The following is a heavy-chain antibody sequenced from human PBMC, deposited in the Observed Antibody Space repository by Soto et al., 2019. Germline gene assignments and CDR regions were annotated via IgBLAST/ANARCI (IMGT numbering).Heavy chain of an antibody. Sequence: GGSLRLSCAASGFTFISYAMHWVRQAPGKGLEWVAVISYDGSNKYYADSVKGRFTISRDNSKNTLYLQMNSLRAEDTAVYYCARDVESGSSQYYYYYYGMDVWGQGTTVTVSS. J-gene: IGHJ6*02. CDR3: ARDVESGSSQYYYYYYGMDV. D-gene: IGHD1-26*01. CDR2: ISYDGSNK. V-gene: IGHV3-30-3*01. CDR1: GFTFISYA.